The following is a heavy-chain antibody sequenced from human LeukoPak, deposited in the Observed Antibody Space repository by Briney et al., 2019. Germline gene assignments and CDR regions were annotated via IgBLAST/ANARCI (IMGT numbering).Heavy chain of an antibody. D-gene: IGHD3-9*01. J-gene: IGHJ6*02. CDR2: ISYDGSNK. Sequence: GGSLRLSCAASGFTFSSYGMHWVRQAPGKGLEWVAVISYDGSNKYYADSVKGRFTISRDNSKNTLYLQMNSLRAEDTAVYYCAKDLTEDQSDYGMDVWGQGTTVTVSS. CDR1: GFTFSSYG. CDR3: AKDLTEDQSDYGMDV. V-gene: IGHV3-30*18.